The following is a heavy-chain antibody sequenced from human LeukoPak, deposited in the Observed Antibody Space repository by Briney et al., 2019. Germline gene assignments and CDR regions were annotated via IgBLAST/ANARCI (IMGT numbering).Heavy chain of an antibody. CDR3: ARKRLLRWFDP. CDR1: GGSFSGYY. J-gene: IGHJ5*02. Sequence: LETLSLTCAVYGGSFSGYYWSWIRQPPRKGLEWIGEINHSGSTNYNPSLKSRVTISVDTSKNQFSLKLSSVTAADTAVYYCARKRLLRWFDPWGQGTLVTVSS. D-gene: IGHD2-15*01. CDR2: INHSGST. V-gene: IGHV4-34*01.